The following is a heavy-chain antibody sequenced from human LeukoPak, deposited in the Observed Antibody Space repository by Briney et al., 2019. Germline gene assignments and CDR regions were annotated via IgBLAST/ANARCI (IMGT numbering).Heavy chain of an antibody. V-gene: IGHV3-30*02. J-gene: IGHJ4*02. D-gene: IGHD6-25*01. CDR3: ARRYSSGGNDY. CDR2: IRYDGSNK. CDR1: GFTFSTYG. Sequence: PGGSLRPSCAASGFTFSTYGIDWVRQAPGKGLEWVSFIRYDGSNKYYADSVKGRFAISRDNSKNTLYLQMDTLRAEDTAVYYCARRYSSGGNDYWGQGTLVTVSS.